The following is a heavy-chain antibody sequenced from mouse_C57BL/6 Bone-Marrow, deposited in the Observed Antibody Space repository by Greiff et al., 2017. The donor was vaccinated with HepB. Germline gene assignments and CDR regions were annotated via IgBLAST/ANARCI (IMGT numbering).Heavy chain of an antibody. CDR1: GYTFTSYG. Sequence: QVQLQQSGAELARPGASVKLSCKASGYTFTSYGISWVKQRPGQGLEWIGEIYPRSGNTYYNEKFKGKATLTADKSSSTAYMELRSLTSEDSAVYFCARRITTVVAYYFDYWGQGTTLTVSS. J-gene: IGHJ2*01. CDR3: ARRITTVVAYYFDY. V-gene: IGHV1-81*01. CDR2: IYPRSGNT. D-gene: IGHD1-1*01.